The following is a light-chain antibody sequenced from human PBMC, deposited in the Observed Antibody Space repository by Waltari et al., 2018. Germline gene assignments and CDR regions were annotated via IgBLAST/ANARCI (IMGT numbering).Light chain of an antibody. CDR2: DVT. V-gene: IGLV2-14*03. J-gene: IGLJ3*02. CDR1: TSDLGGYNY. CDR3: CSFTTSSTWV. Sequence: QSALTQSASVSGSLGQSITMSCTGTTSDLGGYNYVSWYQQHPGKAPKLILYDVTSRPPGVSNRFSGSKSGNTASLTISGLQAEGEADYYCCSFTTSSTWVFGGGTKLTVL.